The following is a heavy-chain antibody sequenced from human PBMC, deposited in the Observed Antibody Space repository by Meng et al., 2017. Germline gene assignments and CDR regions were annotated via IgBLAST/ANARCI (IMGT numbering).Heavy chain of an antibody. J-gene: IGHJ4*02. CDR3: ARTLGGTLEWFQLPDY. CDR2: ISGSGGST. Sequence: GESLKISCAASGFTFSSYAMSWVRQAPGKGLEWVSAISGSGGSTYYADSVKGRFTISRDNSKNTLYLQMNSLRAEDTAVYYCARTLGGTLEWFQLPDYWGQGTLVTV. V-gene: IGHV3-23*01. D-gene: IGHD3-3*01. CDR1: GFTFSSYA.